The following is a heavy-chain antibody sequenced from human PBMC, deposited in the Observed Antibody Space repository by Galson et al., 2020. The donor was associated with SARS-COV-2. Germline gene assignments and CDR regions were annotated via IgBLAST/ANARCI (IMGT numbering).Heavy chain of an antibody. J-gene: IGHJ2*01. CDR2: VYPSGTT. D-gene: IGHD3-22*01. CDR1: GYSVSTTNY. Sequence: SETLSLTCTVSGYSVSTTNYWGWVRQPPGRGLEWIGSVYPSGTTYYNPSPKSRVTISVDTSKNQFSLRLDSVTAADTALYYCARQGVNMIVLVTVPGWYVDLWGRVTLVSVAS. CDR3: ARQGVNMIVLVTVPGWYVDL. V-gene: IGHV4-38-2*02.